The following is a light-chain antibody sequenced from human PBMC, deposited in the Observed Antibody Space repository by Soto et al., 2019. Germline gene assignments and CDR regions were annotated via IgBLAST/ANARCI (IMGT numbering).Light chain of an antibody. V-gene: IGKV1-5*03. Sequence: DIQMTQSPSTLAASVGDTVTITCRASQSISSWLAWYQQKPGKAPKLLIQKASSLERGGPSRFSGSRSGTEFTLTITSLQPDAFATYYCQRSRTFGQGTKVEIK. CDR1: QSISSW. J-gene: IGKJ1*01. CDR3: QRSRT. CDR2: KAS.